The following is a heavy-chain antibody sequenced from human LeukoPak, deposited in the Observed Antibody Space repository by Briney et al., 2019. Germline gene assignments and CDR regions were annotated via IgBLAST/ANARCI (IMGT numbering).Heavy chain of an antibody. Sequence: SETLSPTCAVYGGSFSGYYWSWIRQPPGKGLEWIGEINHSGSTNYNPSLKSRVTISVDTSKNQFSLKLSSVTAADTAVYYCARSNFTKRGLGAFDIWGQGTMVTVSS. CDR1: GGSFSGYY. J-gene: IGHJ3*02. CDR3: ARSNFTKRGLGAFDI. V-gene: IGHV4-34*01. CDR2: INHSGST. D-gene: IGHD3-10*01.